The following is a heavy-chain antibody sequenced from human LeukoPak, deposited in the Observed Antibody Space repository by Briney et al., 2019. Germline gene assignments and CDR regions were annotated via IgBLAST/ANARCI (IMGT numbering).Heavy chain of an antibody. CDR3: AKVNVRGVIIMSNWFDP. CDR1: GFTFSSYA. CDR2: ISYDGSNK. Sequence: GGSLRLSCAASGFTFSSYAMHWVRQAPGKGLEWVAVISYDGSNKYYADSVKGRFTISRDNSKNTLYLQMNSLRAEDTAVYSCAKVNVRGVIIMSNWFDPWGQGTLVTVSS. V-gene: IGHV3-30*04. D-gene: IGHD3-10*01. J-gene: IGHJ5*02.